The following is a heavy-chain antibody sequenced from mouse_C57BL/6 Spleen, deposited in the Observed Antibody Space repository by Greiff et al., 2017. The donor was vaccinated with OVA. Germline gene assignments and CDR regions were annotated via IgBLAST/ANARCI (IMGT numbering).Heavy chain of an antibody. CDR3: ARGWLLRDY. Sequence: EVQLVESGPGLVKPSQSLSLTCSVTGYSITSGYYWNWIRQFPGNKLEWMGYISYDGSNNYNPSLKNRISITRDTSKNQFFLKLNSVTTEDTATYYCARGWLLRDYWGQGTTLTVSS. J-gene: IGHJ2*01. V-gene: IGHV3-6*01. CDR1: GYSITSGYY. D-gene: IGHD2-3*01. CDR2: ISYDGSN.